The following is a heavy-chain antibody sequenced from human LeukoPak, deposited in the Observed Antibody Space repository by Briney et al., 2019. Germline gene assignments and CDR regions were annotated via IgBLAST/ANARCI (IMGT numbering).Heavy chain of an antibody. CDR3: ARIRLTMNWFDP. Sequence: GASVKVSCKASGYTFTGYYMHWVRQAPGQGLEWMGWINPNSGGTNYAQKFQGRVTMTRDTSISTAHMELSRLRSDDTAVYYCARIRLTMNWFDPWGQGTLVTVSS. V-gene: IGHV1-2*02. D-gene: IGHD3-10*01. CDR1: GYTFTGYY. J-gene: IGHJ5*02. CDR2: INPNSGGT.